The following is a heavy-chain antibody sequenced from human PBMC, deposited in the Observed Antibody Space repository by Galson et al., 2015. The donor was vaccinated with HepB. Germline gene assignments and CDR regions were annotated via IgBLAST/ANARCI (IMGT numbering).Heavy chain of an antibody. Sequence: SLRLSCAASGLTFSSYAMHWVRQAPGKGLEWVAVISYDGSNKYYADSVKGRFTISRDNSKNTLYLQMNSLRAEDTAVYYCARDGVVVTAILDYWGQGTLVTVSS. J-gene: IGHJ4*02. D-gene: IGHD2-21*02. CDR1: GLTFSSYA. CDR2: ISYDGSNK. CDR3: ARDGVVVTAILDY. V-gene: IGHV3-30*04.